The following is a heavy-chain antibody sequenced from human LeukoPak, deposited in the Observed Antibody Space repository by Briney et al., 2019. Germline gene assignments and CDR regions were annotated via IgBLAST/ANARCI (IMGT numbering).Heavy chain of an antibody. V-gene: IGHV3-66*01. Sequence: QPGGSLRLSCAASGFTVSSNYMSWVRQAPGKGLEWVSVIYSDDSTYYADSVKGRFTISRDNSKNTLYLQMNSLRAEDTAVYYCASPVAIVGATRAEYFQHWGQGTLVTVS. CDR2: IYSDDST. CDR3: ASPVAIVGATRAEYFQH. J-gene: IGHJ1*01. CDR1: GFTVSSNY. D-gene: IGHD1-26*01.